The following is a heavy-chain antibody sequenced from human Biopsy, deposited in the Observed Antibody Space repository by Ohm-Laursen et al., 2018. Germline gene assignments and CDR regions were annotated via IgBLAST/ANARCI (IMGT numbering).Heavy chain of an antibody. CDR1: GGSVSSNVAY. CDR3: ARHPTGFWFDP. Sequence: TLSLTCTVSGGSVSSNVAYWAWIRQPPGKGLESIGSIFYSGITYSTPSLQCRVTMSVDPSKNLFSLTSTSVTAADTAVYYCARHPTGFWFDPWGQGTLVIVSS. V-gene: IGHV4-39*01. CDR2: IFYSGIT. J-gene: IGHJ5*02.